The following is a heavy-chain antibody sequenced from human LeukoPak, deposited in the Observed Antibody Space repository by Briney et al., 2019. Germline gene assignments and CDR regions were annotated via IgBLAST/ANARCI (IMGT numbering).Heavy chain of an antibody. V-gene: IGHV4-34*01. J-gene: IGHJ6*02. CDR3: ARDRLSAAGTPYYYYYGMDV. D-gene: IGHD6-13*01. CDR2: INQSGSP. CDR1: GGSFSDYF. Sequence: PSETLSLTCAVYGGSFSDYFWSWIRQPPGKGLEWIGEINQSGSPNNSPSLKTRVTISLDTSKNQFSLKLSSVTAADTAVYYCARDRLSAAGTPYYYYYGMDVWGQGTTVTVSS.